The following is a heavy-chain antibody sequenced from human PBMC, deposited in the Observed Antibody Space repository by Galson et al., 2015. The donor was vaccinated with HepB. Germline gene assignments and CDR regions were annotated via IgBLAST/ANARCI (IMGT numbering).Heavy chain of an antibody. D-gene: IGHD3-3*01. Sequence: TLSLTCTVSGDPISSGGYFWSWIRQPAGKGLEWIGRVYYSGSTNYDPPLASRVAMSIDTSKNQFSLKLTSVTAADTAVYYRAREIFGVFLRFDYWGQGRLVTVSS. V-gene: IGHV4-61*02. CDR3: AREIFGVFLRFDY. CDR1: GDPISSGGYF. CDR2: VYYSGST. J-gene: IGHJ4*02.